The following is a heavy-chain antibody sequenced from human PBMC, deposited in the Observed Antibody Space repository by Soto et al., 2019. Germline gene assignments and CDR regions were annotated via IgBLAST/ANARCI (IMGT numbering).Heavy chain of an antibody. CDR2: IYYLGST. D-gene: IGHD3-10*01. Sequence: LCLTCSVSGGSMSEYFWSWIRQSRLKGLEGIGYIYYLGSTDYNPSLKSRVTISVDTSKRQFSLRLTSVTAADTAVYYCARDGYDGSGSPYPAYWGPGTQVTVSS. CDR1: GGSMSEYF. CDR3: ARDGYDGSGSPYPAY. J-gene: IGHJ4*02. V-gene: IGHV4-59*13.